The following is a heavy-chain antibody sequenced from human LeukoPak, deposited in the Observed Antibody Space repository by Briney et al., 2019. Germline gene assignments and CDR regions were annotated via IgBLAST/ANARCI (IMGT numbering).Heavy chain of an antibody. CDR2: INHSGST. V-gene: IGHV4-34*01. CDR3: ARGSIAARPFDY. Sequence: PSETLSLTCTVSGGPIDRHYWSWIRQPPGKGLEWIGEINHSGSTNYNPSLKSRVTISVDTSKNQFSLKLSSVTAADTAVYYCARGSIAARPFDYWGQGTLVTVSS. D-gene: IGHD6-6*01. J-gene: IGHJ4*02. CDR1: GGPIDRHY.